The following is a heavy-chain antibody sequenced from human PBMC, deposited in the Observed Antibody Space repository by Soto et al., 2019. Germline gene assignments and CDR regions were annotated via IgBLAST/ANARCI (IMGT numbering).Heavy chain of an antibody. CDR2: IYYSGST. V-gene: IGHV4-30-4*01. CDR1: GGSISSGDCY. D-gene: IGHD3-22*01. CDR3: ARAGSFYDSSGYLPDPGHNWFDP. J-gene: IGHJ5*02. Sequence: PSETLSLTCTVSGGSISSGDCYWSWIRQPPGKGLEWIGYIYYSGSTYYNPSLKSRVTISVDTSKNQFSLKLSSVTAADTAVYYCARAGSFYDSSGYLPDPGHNWFDPWGQGTLVTVSS.